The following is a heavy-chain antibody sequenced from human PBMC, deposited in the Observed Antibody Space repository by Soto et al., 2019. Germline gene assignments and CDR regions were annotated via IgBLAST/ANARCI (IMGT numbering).Heavy chain of an antibody. CDR2: INSGSTTI. D-gene: IGHD4-17*01. Sequence: EEQLVESGGGLVQPGGSLRLSCAASGFSFSSHIMYWFRQAPGKGLEWVSSINSGSTTIYYADSVQGRFTISRDNAKNSLYLQMTSLRADDTAVYYCLNGDYYVGKGTLVTVSS. V-gene: IGHV3-48*01. J-gene: IGHJ4*02. CDR3: LNGDYY. CDR1: GFSFSSHI.